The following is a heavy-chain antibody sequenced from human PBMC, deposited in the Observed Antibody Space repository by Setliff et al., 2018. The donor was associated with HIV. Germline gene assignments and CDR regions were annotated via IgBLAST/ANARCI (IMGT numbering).Heavy chain of an antibody. D-gene: IGHD5-18*01. CDR2: MYYNGST. J-gene: IGHJ4*02. CDR3: ARLSDTAMASFDS. CDR1: GGSISSGDYY. V-gene: IGHV4-30-4*01. Sequence: SETLSLTCTVSGGSISSGDYYWSWIRQLPGKGLEWIGYMYYNGSTYSNPSLKSRVTVSQDTSKNQFSLKLSSVTAADTAVYYCARLSDTAMASFDSWGQGILVTVSS.